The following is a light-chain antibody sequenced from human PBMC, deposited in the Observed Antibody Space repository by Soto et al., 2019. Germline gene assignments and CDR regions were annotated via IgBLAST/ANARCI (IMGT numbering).Light chain of an antibody. V-gene: IGLV1-40*01. Sequence: QSVLTQPPSVSGAPGQRVTISCTGSSSNIGAGYEVHWFQQLPGTAPKLLIYGNTNRPSGVPDRFSGSKSDTSASLPITGLQPEDEADYYCQSYDSSLSVLYVFGTGTNVTVL. J-gene: IGLJ1*01. CDR1: SSNIGAGYE. CDR2: GNT. CDR3: QSYDSSLSVLYV.